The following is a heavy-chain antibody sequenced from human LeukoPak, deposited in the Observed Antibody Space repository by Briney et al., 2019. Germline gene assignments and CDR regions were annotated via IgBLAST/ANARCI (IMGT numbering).Heavy chain of an antibody. J-gene: IGHJ4*02. Sequence: SETLSLTCTVSDGSISNYYWSWIRQPPGKGLEWIGYIYTSGSTKYNPSLKSRVTISVDTSKNQFSLKLSSVTAADTAVYYCARHLTGSSVCIEYWGQGTLVTVSS. CDR1: DGSISNYY. D-gene: IGHD2-8*02. CDR3: ARHLTGSSVCIEY. CDR2: IYTSGST. V-gene: IGHV4-4*09.